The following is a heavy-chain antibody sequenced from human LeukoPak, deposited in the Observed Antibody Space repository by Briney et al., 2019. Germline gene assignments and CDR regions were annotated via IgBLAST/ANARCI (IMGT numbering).Heavy chain of an antibody. V-gene: IGHV3-48*03. CDR3: ARDQGRFKDCGGDCYAAFDI. CDR1: GFTFSSYE. CDR2: ISSSGSTI. Sequence: PGGSLRLSCAASGFTFSSYEMNWVRQAPGKGLEWVSYISSSGSTIYYADSEKGRFTISRDNAKNSLYLQMNSLRAEDTAVYYCARDQGRFKDCGGDCYAAFDIWGQGTMVAVSS. D-gene: IGHD2-21*02. J-gene: IGHJ3*02.